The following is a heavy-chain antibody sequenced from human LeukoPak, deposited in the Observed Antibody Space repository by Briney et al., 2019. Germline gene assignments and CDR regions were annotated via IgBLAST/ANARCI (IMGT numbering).Heavy chain of an antibody. J-gene: IGHJ4*02. V-gene: IGHV3-30-3*01. CDR2: ISYDGSNK. D-gene: IGHD6-13*01. CDR1: GFTFSSYA. CDR3: ARDLIAARPGG. Sequence: PGGSLRLSCAASGFTFSSYAMPWVRQAPGKGLEWVAVISYDGSNKYYADSVKGRFTISRDNSKNTLYLQMNSLRAEDTAVYYCARDLIAARPGGWGQGTLVTVSS.